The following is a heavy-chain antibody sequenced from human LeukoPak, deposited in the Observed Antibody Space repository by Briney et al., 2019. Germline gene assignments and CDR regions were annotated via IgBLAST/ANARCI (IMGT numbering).Heavy chain of an antibody. V-gene: IGHV4-4*02. Sequence: PSGTLSLTCAVSGGSIRSSNWWSWVRQPPGKGLEWIGEIYHSGGTTNYNPSLKSRVTISVGKSKNQFSLQLSSVTAADTALYYCARPTGRGGYPTDPFDIWGQGTMVTVSS. D-gene: IGHD6-25*01. J-gene: IGHJ3*02. CDR1: GGSIRSSNW. CDR3: ARPTGRGGYPTDPFDI. CDR2: IYHSGGTT.